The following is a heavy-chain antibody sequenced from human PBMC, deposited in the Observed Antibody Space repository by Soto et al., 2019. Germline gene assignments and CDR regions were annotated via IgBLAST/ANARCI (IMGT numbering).Heavy chain of an antibody. Sequence: ASVKVSCKASGGTFSSYTISWVRQAPGQGLEWMGRIIPILGIANYAQKFQGRVTITADKSTSTAYMELSSLRSEDTAVYYCARAGRYCSSTSCYVPDYYYYYYMDVWGKGTTVTVSS. V-gene: IGHV1-69*02. CDR1: GGTFSSYT. J-gene: IGHJ6*03. D-gene: IGHD2-2*01. CDR3: ARAGRYCSSTSCYVPDYYYYYYMDV. CDR2: IIPILGIA.